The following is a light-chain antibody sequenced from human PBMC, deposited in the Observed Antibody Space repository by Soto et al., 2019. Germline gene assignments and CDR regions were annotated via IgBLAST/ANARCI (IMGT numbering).Light chain of an antibody. CDR2: GAS. Sequence: EIVLTQSPGTLSLSPGERATLSCRASQSVSSSYLAWYQQKPGQAPRPLIYGASSRAIGIPDRFSGSGSGTDFILTISRLEPEDFALYYCQQYGSSPWTFGQGTKVEIK. J-gene: IGKJ1*01. V-gene: IGKV3-20*01. CDR3: QQYGSSPWT. CDR1: QSVSSSY.